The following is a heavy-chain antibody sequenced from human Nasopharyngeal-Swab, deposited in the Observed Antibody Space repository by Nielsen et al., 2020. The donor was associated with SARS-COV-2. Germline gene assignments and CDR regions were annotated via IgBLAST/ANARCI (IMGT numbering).Heavy chain of an antibody. CDR2: INANSGGT. CDR3: ARGRREKPDPGDPPCGY. J-gene: IGHJ4*02. CDR1: GYTFTDYY. D-gene: IGHD2-21*02. V-gene: IGHV1-2*02. Sequence: ASVKVSCKASGYTFTDYYMHWVRQAPGQGLEWMGWINANSGGTKYAQKFQGRVTMTRDTSISTAYMELSGLSSDDTAVYYCARGRREKPDPGDPPCGYWGQGTLVTASS.